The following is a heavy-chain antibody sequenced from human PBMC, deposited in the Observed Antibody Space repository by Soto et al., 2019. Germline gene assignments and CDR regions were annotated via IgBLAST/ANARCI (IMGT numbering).Heavy chain of an antibody. CDR3: ARDSDDEYSSSSSPPLEWGYYYGMDV. CDR1: GFTFSSYA. Sequence: GGSLRLSCAASGFTFSSYAMHWVRQAPGKGLEWVAVISYDGSNKYYADSVKGRFTISRDNYKNTLYLQRNSLRAEDTAVYYCARDSDDEYSSSSSPPLEWGYYYGMDVWGQGTTVTVSS. J-gene: IGHJ6*02. D-gene: IGHD6-6*01. V-gene: IGHV3-30-3*01. CDR2: ISYDGSNK.